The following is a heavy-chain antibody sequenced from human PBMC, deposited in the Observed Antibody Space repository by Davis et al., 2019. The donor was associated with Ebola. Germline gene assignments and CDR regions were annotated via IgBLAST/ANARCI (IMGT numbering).Heavy chain of an antibody. D-gene: IGHD3-10*01. CDR1: GGSISSYY. J-gene: IGHJ3*02. CDR3: ARVPPYYGSGFDI. CDR2: IYYSGST. V-gene: IGHV4-59*12. Sequence: SETLSLTCTVSGGSISSYYWSWIRQPPGKGLEWIGYIYYSGSTNYNPSLKSRVTISVDTSKNQFSLKLSSVTAADTAVYYCARVPPYYGSGFDIWGQGTMVTVSS.